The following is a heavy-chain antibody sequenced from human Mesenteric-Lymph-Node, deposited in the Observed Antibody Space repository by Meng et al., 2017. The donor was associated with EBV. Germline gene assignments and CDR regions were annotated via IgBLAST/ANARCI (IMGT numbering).Heavy chain of an antibody. CDR3: ARRPDSSGWSYRH. V-gene: IGHV7-4-1*02. CDR2: INTITGIP. Sequence: QVQLVQSGSELREPGASLKVSCKASGDSFSRYEISWLRQAPGQGLEWMGWINTITGIPAYAQGLAGRFVFSLDTSVTTAYLHISSLAADDTAVYFCARRPDSSGWSYRHWGQGTLVTVFS. J-gene: IGHJ1*01. D-gene: IGHD6-13*01. CDR1: GDSFSRYE.